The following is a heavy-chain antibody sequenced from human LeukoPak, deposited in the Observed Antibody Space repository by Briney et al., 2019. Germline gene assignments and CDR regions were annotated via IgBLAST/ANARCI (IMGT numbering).Heavy chain of an antibody. CDR3: ARDPDYCSSTSCTAAVPFDY. CDR1: GYTFTGYY. D-gene: IGHD2-2*01. V-gene: IGHV1-2*02. Sequence: ASVKVSCKASGYTFTGYYMHWVRQALGQGLEWMGWINPNSGGTNYAQKFQGRVTMTRDTSISTAYMELSRLRSDDTAVYYCARDPDYCSSTSCTAAVPFDYWGQGTLVTVSS. CDR2: INPNSGGT. J-gene: IGHJ4*02.